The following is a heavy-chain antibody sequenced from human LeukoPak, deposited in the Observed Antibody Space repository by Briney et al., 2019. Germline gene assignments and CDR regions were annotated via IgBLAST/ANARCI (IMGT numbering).Heavy chain of an antibody. CDR2: ISSSGSTV. J-gene: IGHJ4*02. CDR1: EFPFSNFE. V-gene: IGHV3-48*03. CDR3: ARDLSSGWYLSSASYYFDY. Sequence: GGSLRLSCAASEFPFSNFEMPWVRKAQGKGLEWVYSISSSGSTVYYADSVKGRFTISRDNAKNSLYLQMNSLRAEDTAVYYCARDLSSGWYLSSASYYFDYWGQGTLVTVSS. D-gene: IGHD6-19*01.